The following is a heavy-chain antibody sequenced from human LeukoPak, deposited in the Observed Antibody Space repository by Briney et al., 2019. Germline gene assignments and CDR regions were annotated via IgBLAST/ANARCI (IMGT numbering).Heavy chain of an antibody. J-gene: IGHJ4*02. CDR3: ARKNGAAAGPFDY. CDR2: IYSGGST. D-gene: IGHD6-13*01. V-gene: IGHV3-53*01. CDR1: GFIVSSNY. Sequence: PGGSLRLSCAASGFIVSSNYMSWVRQVPGKGLEWVSVIYSGGSTYYADSVKGRFTISRDNAKNSLYLQMNSLRAEDTAVYYCARKNGAAAGPFDYWGQGTLVTVSS.